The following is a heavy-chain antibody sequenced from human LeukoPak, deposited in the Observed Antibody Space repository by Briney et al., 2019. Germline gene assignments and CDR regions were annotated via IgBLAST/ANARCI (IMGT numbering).Heavy chain of an antibody. V-gene: IGHV4-59*01. D-gene: IGHD1-7*01. CDR1: GDSMSHYY. Sequence: SETLSLICSVSGDSMSHYYWSWIRQPPGKGLEWIGYIHYLGSTKYNPSLKSRLTISVDTSKSHFSPRLTSVTAADTAIYYCARTGTTFFDYWGQGSLVTVSS. CDR2: IHYLGST. J-gene: IGHJ4*02. CDR3: ARTGTTFFDY.